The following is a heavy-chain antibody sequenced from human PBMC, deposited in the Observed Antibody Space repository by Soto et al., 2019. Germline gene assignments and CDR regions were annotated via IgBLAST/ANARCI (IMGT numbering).Heavy chain of an antibody. D-gene: IGHD2-15*01. CDR2: MNPNSGET. J-gene: IGHJ5*02. CDR3: ARVAVAARPRWYNWFDP. CDR1: GYTFSDYD. Sequence: GASVKVSCKTSGYTFSDYDINWVRQATGQGLEWIGWMNPNSGETGYAQKFQGRVTMTRSVSLTTAYLELSSLRSEDTVVYYCARVAVAARPRWYNWFDPWGQGTLVTVSS. V-gene: IGHV1-8*02.